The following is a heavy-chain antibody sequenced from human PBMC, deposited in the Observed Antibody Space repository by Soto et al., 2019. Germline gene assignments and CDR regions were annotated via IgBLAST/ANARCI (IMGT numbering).Heavy chain of an antibody. J-gene: IGHJ6*03. CDR3: ARDLIVVVPDAEDGYYYYYYMDV. D-gene: IGHD2-2*01. Sequence: SETLSLTCTVSGGSVSSGSYYWGWIRQPPGKGLEWIGYIYYSGSTNYNPSLKSRVTISVDTSKNQFSLKLSSVTAADTAVYYCARDLIVVVPDAEDGYYYYYYMDVWGKGTTVTVSS. CDR1: GGSVSSGSYY. CDR2: IYYSGST. V-gene: IGHV4-61*01.